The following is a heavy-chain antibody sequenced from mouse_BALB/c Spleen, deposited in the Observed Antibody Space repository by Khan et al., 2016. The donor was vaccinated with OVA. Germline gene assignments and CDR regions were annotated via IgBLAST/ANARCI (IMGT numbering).Heavy chain of an antibody. CDR3: GRLEDI. Sequence: QVQLKESGPGLVAPSQSLSITCTVSGFSLTSYGVRWVRQPPGKGLEWLGVISAGGSTNYNSAIMSRLSISKDNCKSQFFLKMNSLQTDDTAMYYCGRLEDIWGQGTTLTVSS. CDR2: ISAGGST. J-gene: IGHJ2*01. CDR1: GFSLTSYG. D-gene: IGHD1-3*01. V-gene: IGHV2-9*02.